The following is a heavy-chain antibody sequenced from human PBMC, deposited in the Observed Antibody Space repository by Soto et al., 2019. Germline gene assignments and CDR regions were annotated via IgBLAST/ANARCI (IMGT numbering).Heavy chain of an antibody. CDR1: GFTFSDYY. D-gene: IGHD3-22*01. V-gene: IGHV3-11*06. J-gene: IGHJ4*02. CDR3: ARRSHYDSSGYYY. CDR2: ISSSSSYT. Sequence: LRLSCAASGFTFSDYYMSWIRQAPGKGLEWVSYISSSSSYTNYADSVKGRFTISRDNAKNSLYLQMNSLRAEDTAVYYCARRSHYDSSGYYYWGQGTLVTVSS.